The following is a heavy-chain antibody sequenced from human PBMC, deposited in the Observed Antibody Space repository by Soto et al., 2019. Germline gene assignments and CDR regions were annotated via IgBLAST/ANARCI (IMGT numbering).Heavy chain of an antibody. J-gene: IGHJ4*02. CDR1: GGSISSNNYH. V-gene: IGHV4-39*01. CDR3: ARLLTAAAHNDY. D-gene: IGHD6-13*01. Sequence: SETLSLTCTVSGGSISSNNYHWGWIRQPPGKGLYWIGTIYYSRTTYYKPSLKSRVTISVDTSKNQFSLKLISVTAADTAVYYCARLLTAAAHNDYWGQGTLVT. CDR2: IYYSRTT.